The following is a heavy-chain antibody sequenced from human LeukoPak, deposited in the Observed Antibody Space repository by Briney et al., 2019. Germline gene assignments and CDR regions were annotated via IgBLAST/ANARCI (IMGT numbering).Heavy chain of an antibody. CDR1: GFNFRYAA. D-gene: IGHD5-24*01. J-gene: IGHJ3*01. Sequence: GGSLRLSCAASGFNFRYAAITWVRQAPGKGLEWVSLIGPVGDSPFYADSVNGRFTMYRDNSKNTLSLQMNSLRVEDTAIYYCAKDIQLSTWGLGTMVTVSS. CDR2: IGPVGDSP. V-gene: IGHV3-23*01. CDR3: AKDIQLST.